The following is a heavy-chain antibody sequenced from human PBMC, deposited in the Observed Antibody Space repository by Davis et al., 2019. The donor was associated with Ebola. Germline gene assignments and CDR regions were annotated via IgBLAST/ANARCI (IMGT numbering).Heavy chain of an antibody. CDR2: IYYSGST. Sequence: SETLSLTCTVSGGSISSYYWSWIRQPPGKGLEWIGYIYYSGSTNYNPSLRSRATILVDTLENQFSLRLTSVTAADTALYYCARHTSYGGKTWFDPWGQGTLVTVSS. CDR1: GGSISSYY. CDR3: ARHTSYGGKTWFDP. D-gene: IGHD4-23*01. V-gene: IGHV4-59*08. J-gene: IGHJ5*02.